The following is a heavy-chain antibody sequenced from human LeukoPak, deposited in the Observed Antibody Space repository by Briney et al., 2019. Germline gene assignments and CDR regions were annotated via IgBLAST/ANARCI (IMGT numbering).Heavy chain of an antibody. CDR1: GVTFSRHG. V-gene: IGHV3-23*01. J-gene: IGHJ6*03. CDR2: ISGSGYNT. CDR3: VKGAEEGVVIPPVYYYYMDV. Sequence: GGSLRLSCVAPGVTFSRHGMSWVRQPPGKGLEWVSTISGSGYNTYYADSVRGRFTISRDNSKNTVYLQMNSLRAEDSGVYFCVKGAEEGVVIPPVYYYYMDVWGKGTTVTISS. D-gene: IGHD3-3*01.